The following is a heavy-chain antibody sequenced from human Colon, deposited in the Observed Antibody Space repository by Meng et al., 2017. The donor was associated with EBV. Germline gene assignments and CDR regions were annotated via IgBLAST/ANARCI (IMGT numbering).Heavy chain of an antibody. D-gene: IGHD3-22*01. V-gene: IGHV4-34*12. Sequence: QVQLQQWGAGLLKPSXTLSLTCAVKGGSLSGAYWNWIRQPPGKGLEWIGEIIHGGSPSYNPSLKSRVTISIDTSKNQLSLMLSSVTAADTAVYYCASSDYYRSDDLGQGTLGTVSS. J-gene: IGHJ4*02. CDR2: IIHGGSP. CDR1: GGSLSGAY. CDR3: ASSDYYRSDD.